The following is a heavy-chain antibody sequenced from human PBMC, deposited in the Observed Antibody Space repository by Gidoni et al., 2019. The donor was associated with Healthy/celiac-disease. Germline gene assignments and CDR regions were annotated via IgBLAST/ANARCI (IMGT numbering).Heavy chain of an antibody. D-gene: IGHD6-19*01. CDR2: INPNSGGT. V-gene: IGHV1-2*04. J-gene: IGHJ6*02. Sequence: QVQLVQSGAEVKKPGASVKVSCKASGYTFPGYYMHWVRQAHGQGLEWMGWINPNSGGTNYAQKFQGWVTMTRDTSISTAYMELSRLRSDDTAVYYCARAAVAGYYYYYGMDVWGQGTTVTVSS. CDR3: ARAAVAGYYYYYGMDV. CDR1: GYTFPGYY.